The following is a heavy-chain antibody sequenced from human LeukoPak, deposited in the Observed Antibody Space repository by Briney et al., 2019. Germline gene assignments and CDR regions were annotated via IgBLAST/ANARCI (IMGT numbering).Heavy chain of an antibody. CDR3: ARHAAVAGTAFDY. Sequence: GGSLRLSCAASGFTFSSYSMSWVRQAPGKGLEWVSSISSSSSYIYYADSVKGGFTISRDNAKNSLYLQMNSLRAEDTAVYYCARHAAVAGTAFDYWGQGTLVTVSS. J-gene: IGHJ4*02. V-gene: IGHV3-21*01. CDR1: GFTFSSYS. CDR2: ISSSSSYI. D-gene: IGHD6-19*01.